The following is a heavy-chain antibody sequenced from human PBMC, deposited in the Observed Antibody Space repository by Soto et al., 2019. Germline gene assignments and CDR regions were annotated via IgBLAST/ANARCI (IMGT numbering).Heavy chain of an antibody. CDR1: GGSTSSSYW. D-gene: IGHD1-26*01. J-gene: IGHJ6*02. CDR2: IYHSGST. CDR3: ARVSGSYYYGMDV. V-gene: IGHV4-4*02. Sequence: QVQLQESGPGLVKPSGTLSLTCAVSGGSTSSSYWWSCVRQPPGKGLEWIGEIYHSGSTNYNPSLKSRVTISVDKSKNQFSLKLSSVTAADTAVYYCARVSGSYYYGMDVWGQGTTVTVSS.